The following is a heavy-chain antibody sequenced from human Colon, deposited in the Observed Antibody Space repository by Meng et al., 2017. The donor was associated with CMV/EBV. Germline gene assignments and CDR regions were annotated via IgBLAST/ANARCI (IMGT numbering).Heavy chain of an antibody. CDR2: ISGSSTDI. V-gene: IGHV3-11*05. CDR3: SRDPRTLDY. CDR1: GFTFSDYY. Sequence: QVQLVVSGGSLVKPGGCLRLSWAAAGFTFSDYYMSWIRQAPGKGPEWVSYISGSSTDIKYVDSVKGRFTISRDNAKNSLYLQMNSLRADDTAVYYCSRDPRTLDYWGQGTLVTVSS. J-gene: IGHJ4*02.